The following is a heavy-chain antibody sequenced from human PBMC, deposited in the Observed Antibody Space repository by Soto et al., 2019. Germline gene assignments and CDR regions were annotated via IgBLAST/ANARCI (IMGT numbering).Heavy chain of an antibody. D-gene: IGHD2-15*01. CDR2: IGTAGDT. V-gene: IGHV3-13*01. CDR3: ARAQRYCSGGSCYSVAFDI. CDR1: GFTFSSYD. J-gene: IGHJ3*02. Sequence: EVQLVESGGGLVQPGGSLRLSCAASGFTFSSYDMHWVRQATGKGLEWVSAIGTAGDTYYPGSVKGRFTISRENAKNSWYLQMNSLRAGDTAVYYCARAQRYCSGGSCYSVAFDIWGQGTMVTVSS.